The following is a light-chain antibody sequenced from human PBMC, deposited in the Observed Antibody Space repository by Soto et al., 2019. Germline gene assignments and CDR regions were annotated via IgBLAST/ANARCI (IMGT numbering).Light chain of an antibody. Sequence: EIVLTQSPATLSLSPGERATLSCRASQSLDSYLAWYQQKPGQPPRLLIYDACIRATGIPARFSGSGSGTDFTLTISRLESEDFAVYSCQQRSDVPFTFGGGTTVEI. J-gene: IGKJ4*01. CDR2: DAC. CDR3: QQRSDVPFT. CDR1: QSLDSY. V-gene: IGKV3-11*01.